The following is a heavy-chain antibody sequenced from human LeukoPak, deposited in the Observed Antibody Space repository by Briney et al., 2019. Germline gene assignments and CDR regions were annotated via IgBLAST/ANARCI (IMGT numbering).Heavy chain of an antibody. V-gene: IGHV3-53*01. J-gene: IGHJ4*02. Sequence: GGSLRLSCAVSGFTVSNNYMSWVRQRPGKGLEWVSGTRGGGGTYYADSVEGRSTISRDNSKNTVYLQMHRLRVEDTAIYYCARALGSGWSASHWGQGTQVTVSS. D-gene: IGHD6-19*01. CDR1: GFTVSNNY. CDR3: ARALGSGWSASH. CDR2: TRGGGGT.